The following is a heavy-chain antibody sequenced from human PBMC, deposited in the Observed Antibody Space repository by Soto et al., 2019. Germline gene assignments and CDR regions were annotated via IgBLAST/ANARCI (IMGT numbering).Heavy chain of an antibody. CDR2: IIPIFNST. D-gene: IGHD2-2*02. J-gene: IGHJ4*02. CDR3: AREGRGKKAGYNGLVSLGY. V-gene: IGHV1-69*06. CDR1: GSRFSNYV. Sequence: ASVKVSCKVSGSRFSNYVISWVRQAPGHGLEWLGRIIPIFNSTKYAQSFQGKVTITADKSTSTASLELSSLRSDDTAVYYCAREGRGKKAGYNGLVSLGYWGQGTLVTVSS.